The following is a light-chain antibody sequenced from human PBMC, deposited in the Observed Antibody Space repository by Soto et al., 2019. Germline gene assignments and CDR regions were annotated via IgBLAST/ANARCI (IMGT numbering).Light chain of an antibody. V-gene: IGKV3-15*01. J-gene: IGKJ4*01. CDR2: AAS. Sequence: EILMTQSPASLSVSPGERATLSCRASQSVSSNLAWYQQRPGQAPRLLFYAASTRATGIPARFSGSGSGKEFPLPISSLQSEDFAVYYCQQYNNWPLTFGGGTKVEIK. CDR1: QSVSSN. CDR3: QQYNNWPLT.